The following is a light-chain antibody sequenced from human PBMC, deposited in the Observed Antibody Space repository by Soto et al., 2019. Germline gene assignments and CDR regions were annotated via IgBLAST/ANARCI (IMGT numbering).Light chain of an antibody. J-gene: IGKJ1*01. CDR3: QQSYSTPPK. CDR2: AAS. V-gene: IGKV1-39*01. Sequence: DIQMTQSPSSLSASVGDRVTSTCRASQSISSYLNWYQQKPGKAPKLLIYAASSLQSGVPSRFSGSGSGTDFTLTISSLQPEDFATYYCQQSYSTPPKFGQGTKVEIK. CDR1: QSISSY.